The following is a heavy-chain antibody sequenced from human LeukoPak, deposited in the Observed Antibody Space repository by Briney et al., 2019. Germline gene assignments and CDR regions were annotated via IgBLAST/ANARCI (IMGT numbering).Heavy chain of an antibody. V-gene: IGHV4-34*01. CDR3: ARAQSGYDILTGIYYYYYMDV. CDR2: INHSGST. Sequence: SETLSLTCAVYGGSFSGYYWSWIRQPPGKGLEWIGEINHSGSTNYNPSLKSRVTISVDTSKNQFSLKLSSVTAADTAVYYCARAQSGYDILTGIYYYYYMDVWGKGTTVTISS. J-gene: IGHJ6*03. D-gene: IGHD3-9*01. CDR1: GGSFSGYY.